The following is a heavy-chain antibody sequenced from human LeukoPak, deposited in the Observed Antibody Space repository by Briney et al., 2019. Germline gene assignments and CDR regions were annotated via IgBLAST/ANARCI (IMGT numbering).Heavy chain of an antibody. J-gene: IGHJ5*02. CDR1: GFTFNSYA. V-gene: IGHV3-23*01. CDR3: AKGVVDYFDSSGYYPSDL. D-gene: IGHD3-22*01. Sequence: GGSLRLSCVGSGFTFNSYAMTWVRQAPGKGLQWVSGISGSGGTTYYADSVKGRFTISRDNSNNTLYLQMKSMRVEDTAEYFCAKGVVDYFDSSGYYPSDLWGQGTLVTVSS. CDR2: ISGSGGTT.